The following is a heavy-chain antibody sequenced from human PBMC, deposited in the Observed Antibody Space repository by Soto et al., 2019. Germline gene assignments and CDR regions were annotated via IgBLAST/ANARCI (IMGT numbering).Heavy chain of an antibody. J-gene: IGHJ4*02. D-gene: IGHD6-19*01. V-gene: IGHV3-11*01. Sequence: QVQLVESGGGLVKPGGSLRLSCAASGFTFSGYYMSWIRQAPGKGLEWISYISSSGTTENYADSVKGRFTVSRDNAKNSLYLQVNSLRAEDTAVYYCARDRGAVVGQYFDYWGQGTLFTVSS. CDR1: GFTFSGYY. CDR3: ARDRGAVVGQYFDY. CDR2: ISSSGTTE.